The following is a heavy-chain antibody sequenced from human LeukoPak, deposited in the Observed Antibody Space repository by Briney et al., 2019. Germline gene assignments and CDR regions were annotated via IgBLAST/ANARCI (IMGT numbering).Heavy chain of an antibody. V-gene: IGHV3-21*01. CDR2: INSSSSYI. D-gene: IGHD3-3*01. CDR3: ARDHDTYYDFWSGYWVA. Sequence: GGSLRLSCAASGFTFSSYSMNWVRQAPGKGLEWVSSINSSSSYIYYADSVKGRFTISRDNAKNSLYLQMNSLRAEDTAVYYCARDHDTYYDFWSGYWVAWGQGTLVTVSS. J-gene: IGHJ5*02. CDR1: GFTFSSYS.